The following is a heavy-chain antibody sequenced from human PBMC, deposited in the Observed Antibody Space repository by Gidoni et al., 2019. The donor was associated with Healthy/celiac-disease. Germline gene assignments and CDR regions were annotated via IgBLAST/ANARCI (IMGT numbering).Heavy chain of an antibody. CDR2: IYPGDSDT. J-gene: IGHJ3*02. CDR1: GYSFTSYW. D-gene: IGHD2-2*02. CDR3: ASAIVVVPAAIRPPYCGGDCGWAFDI. Sequence: EVQLVQSGAEVKKPGESLKISCKGSGYSFTSYWIGWVRQMPGKGLEWMGIIYPGDSDTRYSPSFQGQVTISADKSISTAYLQWSSLKASDTAMYYCASAIVVVPAAIRPPYCGGDCGWAFDIWGQGTMVTVSS. V-gene: IGHV5-51*03.